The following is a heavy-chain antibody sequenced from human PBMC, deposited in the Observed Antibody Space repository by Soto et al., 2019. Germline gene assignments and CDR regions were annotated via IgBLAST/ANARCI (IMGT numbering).Heavy chain of an antibody. J-gene: IGHJ3*02. CDR3: ARGYPYCSGGSCYAFDI. D-gene: IGHD2-15*01. CDR2: ISWNSGSI. V-gene: IGHV3-9*01. Sequence: GGSLRLSCAASGFTFDDYAMHWVRQAPGKGLEWVSGISWNSGSIGYADSVKGRFTISRDNAKNSLYLQMNSLRAEDTALYYCARGYPYCSGGSCYAFDIWGQGTMVTVSS. CDR1: GFTFDDYA.